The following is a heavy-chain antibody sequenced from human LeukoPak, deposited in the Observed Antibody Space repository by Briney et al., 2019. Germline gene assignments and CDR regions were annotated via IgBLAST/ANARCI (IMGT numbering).Heavy chain of an antibody. V-gene: IGHV3-43*02. D-gene: IGHD6-13*01. J-gene: IGHJ6*02. CDR3: AKDVGKSSSWYSYYYGMDA. CDR2: ISGDGGST. CDR1: GFTFDDYA. Sequence: GGSLRLSCAASGFTFDDYAMHWVRQAPGKGLEWVSLISGDGGSTYYADSVKGRFTISRDNSKNSLYLQMNSLRTEDTALYYCAKDVGKSSSWYSYYYGMDAWGQGTTVTVSS.